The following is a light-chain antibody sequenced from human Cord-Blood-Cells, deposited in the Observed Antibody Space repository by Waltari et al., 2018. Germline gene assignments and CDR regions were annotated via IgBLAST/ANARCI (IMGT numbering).Light chain of an antibody. Sequence: SALTQPRSVSGAPGPSVTISRTGNSSDVGGYNYVSWYQQPPGKAPKLMIHDVSTRPSSVPDCLSGSNSGNTASLTISWLQAEDEADSYSCACARSYTSVFGTGTKVTVL. CDR2: DVS. J-gene: IGLJ1*01. V-gene: IGLV2-11*01. CDR3: CACARSYTSV. CDR1: SSDVGGYNY.